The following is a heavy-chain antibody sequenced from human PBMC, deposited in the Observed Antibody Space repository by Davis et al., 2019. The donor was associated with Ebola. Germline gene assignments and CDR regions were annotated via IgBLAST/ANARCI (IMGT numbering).Heavy chain of an antibody. CDR3: ARDYGMGTRYYGMDV. Sequence: GESLKISCAASGFTFSSYSMNWVRQAPGKGLEWVSYISSSSSTIYYADSVKGRFTISRDNSKNTLYLQMNSLRAEDTAVYYCARDYGMGTRYYGMDVWGQGTTVTVSS. D-gene: IGHD3-9*01. CDR2: ISSSSSTI. J-gene: IGHJ6*02. CDR1: GFTFSSYS. V-gene: IGHV3-48*01.